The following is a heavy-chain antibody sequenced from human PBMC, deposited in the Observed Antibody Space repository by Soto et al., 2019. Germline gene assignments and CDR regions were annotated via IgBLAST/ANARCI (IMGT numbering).Heavy chain of an antibody. D-gene: IGHD3-10*01. J-gene: IGHJ6*02. CDR3: ARLVRVLRGDYYGMDV. Sequence: EVQLVESGGGLVQPGGSLRLSCAASGFSFSTYSMNWVRQAPGKGLEWVSYISSSSSIIYYADSVKGRFTISRDNAKNSLNLQMNSLRAEDTAVYYCARLVRVLRGDYYGMDVWGQGTTVTVSS. CDR2: ISSSSSII. V-gene: IGHV3-48*01. CDR1: GFSFSTYS.